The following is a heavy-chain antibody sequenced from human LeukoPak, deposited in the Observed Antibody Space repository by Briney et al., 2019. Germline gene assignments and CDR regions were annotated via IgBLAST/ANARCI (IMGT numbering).Heavy chain of an antibody. J-gene: IGHJ1*01. CDR1: GFTFSSYA. Sequence: GGSLRLSCAASGFTFSSYAMSWVRQAPGKGLEWVSALSSSGGSTDYADSVKGRFTISRDNSKNTLYLQMSSLTAEDTAVYYCAKEAYCSGGSCYPGYFQHWGQGTLVTVSS. CDR2: LSSSGGST. CDR3: AKEAYCSGGSCYPGYFQH. D-gene: IGHD2-15*01. V-gene: IGHV3-23*01.